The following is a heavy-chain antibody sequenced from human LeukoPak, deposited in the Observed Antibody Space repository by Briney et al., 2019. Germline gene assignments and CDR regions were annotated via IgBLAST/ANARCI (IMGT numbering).Heavy chain of an antibody. D-gene: IGHD6-19*01. V-gene: IGHV3-20*04. CDR3: ARIAMAGIGDGFDI. CDR2: INWNGGST. CDR1: GFTFSNAW. Sequence: GGSLRLSCAASGFTFSNAWTSWVRQAPGKGLEWVSGINWNGGSTGYADSVKGRFTISRDNARNSLYLQMNSLRAEDTALYYCARIAMAGIGDGFDIWGQGTMVTVSS. J-gene: IGHJ3*02.